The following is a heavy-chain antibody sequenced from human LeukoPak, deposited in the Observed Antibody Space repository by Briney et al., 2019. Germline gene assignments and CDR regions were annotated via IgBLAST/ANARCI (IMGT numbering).Heavy chain of an antibody. D-gene: IGHD3-16*01. V-gene: IGHV3-23*01. CDR3: AKDLGTYYYYGMDV. J-gene: IGHJ6*02. CDR1: GFTFA. Sequence: PGGSLRLSCAASGFTFAMSWVRQAPGKGLEWVSTISVSGGDTFYADSVKGRFATSKDNSKNTLYLQMNSLRAEDTALYYCAKDLGTYYYYGMDVWGQGTTVTVSS. CDR2: ISVSGGDT.